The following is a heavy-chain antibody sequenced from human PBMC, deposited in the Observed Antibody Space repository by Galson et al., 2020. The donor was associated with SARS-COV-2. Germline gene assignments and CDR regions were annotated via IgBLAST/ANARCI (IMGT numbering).Heavy chain of an antibody. CDR2: ISYDGSNK. CDR1: GFTSSSYG. J-gene: IGHJ5*02. CDR3: AKDRYFDFWSGYESAHTNWFDP. Sequence: GGSLRLSCAASGFTSSSYGMHWVRQAPGKGLEWVAVISYDGSNKYYADSVKGRFTISRDNSKNTLYLQMNSLRAEDTGVYYCAKDRYFDFWSGYESAHTNWFDPWGQGTLVTVSS. V-gene: IGHV3-30*18. D-gene: IGHD3-3*01.